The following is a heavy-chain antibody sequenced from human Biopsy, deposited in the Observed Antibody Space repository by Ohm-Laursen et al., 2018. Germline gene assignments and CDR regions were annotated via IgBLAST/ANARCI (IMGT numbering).Heavy chain of an antibody. CDR3: VKDTNWNYVWDRPGATKGMDV. CDR1: GFSFDDFA. CDR2: IDWNSRNI. J-gene: IGHJ6*02. D-gene: IGHD1-7*01. V-gene: IGHV3-9*01. Sequence: SLRLSCSASGFSFDDFAMHWVRHSPGKGLEWVAGIDWNSRNINYGDSVKGRFSVSRDNAKNSLYLQMNSLRGEDTALYYCVKDTNWNYVWDRPGATKGMDVWGQGTTVTVSS.